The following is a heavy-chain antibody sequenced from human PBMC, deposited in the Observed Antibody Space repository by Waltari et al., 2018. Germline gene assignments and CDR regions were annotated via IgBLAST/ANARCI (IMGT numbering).Heavy chain of an antibody. J-gene: IGHJ3*02. CDR1: GFTFRNFV. V-gene: IGHV3-30*03. CDR3: ARERGYSSDILDI. D-gene: IGHD5-12*01. CDR2: ISYDGTNK. Sequence: QLQLVESGGGVVQPGRSLRLSCAASGFTFRNFVMHWVRQAQGKGLEWVGLISYDGTNKYFADSVKGRFTISRDNSKNTVYLQMNSLRAEDSAVYYCARERGYSSDILDIWGQGTMVTVSS.